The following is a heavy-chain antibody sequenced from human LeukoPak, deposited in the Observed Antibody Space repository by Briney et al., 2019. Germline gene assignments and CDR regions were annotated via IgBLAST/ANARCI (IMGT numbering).Heavy chain of an antibody. D-gene: IGHD6-13*01. Sequence: SETLSLTCTVSGGSISSSSYYWGWIRQPPGKGLEWIGSIYYSGSTYYNPSLKSRVTISVDTSKNQFSLKLSSVTAADTAVYYCARDSGGIAAAWGQGTLVTVSS. CDR3: ARDSGGIAAA. CDR1: GGSISSSSYY. J-gene: IGHJ5*02. V-gene: IGHV4-39*07. CDR2: IYYSGST.